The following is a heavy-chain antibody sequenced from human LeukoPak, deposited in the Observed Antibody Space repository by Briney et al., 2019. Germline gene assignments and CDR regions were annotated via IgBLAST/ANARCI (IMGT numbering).Heavy chain of an antibody. J-gene: IGHJ4*02. CDR1: GFTFSSYD. Sequence: GGSLRLSCAASGFTFSSYDMSWVRQAPGKGLKWVSAISGSGRSTYYADSVKGRYTISRDNSKKTLYLQMNSLRAEDTAVYYCAEDLYDILIFDSWGQGTLVTVSS. CDR2: ISGSGRST. D-gene: IGHD3-9*01. V-gene: IGHV3-23*01. CDR3: AEDLYDILIFDS.